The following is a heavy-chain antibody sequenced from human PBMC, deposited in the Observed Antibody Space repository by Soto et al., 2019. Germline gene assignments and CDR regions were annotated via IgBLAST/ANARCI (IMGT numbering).Heavy chain of an antibody. CDR1: GFTVNSNR. D-gene: IGHD1-26*01. CDR2: IYTGDST. Sequence: EVQLVESGGGLVQPGGSLRLSCAASGFTVNSNRMNWVRQAPGKGLEWVSVIYTGDSTYYADSVKDRFTISRDSSKNTLYLQMNSLRVEDTAVYYCAKSKELGVSAPDHWGQGTLVTVSS. J-gene: IGHJ4*02. V-gene: IGHV3-66*01. CDR3: AKSKELGVSAPDH.